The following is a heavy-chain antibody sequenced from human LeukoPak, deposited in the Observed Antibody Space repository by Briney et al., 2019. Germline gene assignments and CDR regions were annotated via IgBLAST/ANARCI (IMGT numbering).Heavy chain of an antibody. CDR2: ISAYNGNT. D-gene: IGHD2-2*01. V-gene: IGHV1-18*01. J-gene: IGHJ6*03. Sequence: GASVKVSCKASGYTFTSYGISWMRQAPGQGLEWMGWISAYNGNTNYAQKLQGRVTMTTDTSTSTAYMELRSLRSDDTAVYYCARLVVVPAAYTDYYYYMDVWGKGTTVTVSS. CDR3: ARLVVVPAAYTDYYYYMDV. CDR1: GYTFTSYG.